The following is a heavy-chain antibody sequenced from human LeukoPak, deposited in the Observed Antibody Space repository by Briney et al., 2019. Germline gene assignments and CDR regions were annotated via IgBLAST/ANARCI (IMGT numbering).Heavy chain of an antibody. D-gene: IGHD3-22*01. Sequence: SETLSLTCTVSGGSISSGYYYWSLIRQPPGKGLEWIGYISPSGRAYYNPSLQTRITISLDSSKNQFSLELSSVTAADTAVYYCARVDYDGSDYWGQGTLVTVSS. CDR2: ISPSGRA. V-gene: IGHV4-30-4*01. CDR3: ARVDYDGSDY. CDR1: GGSISSGYYY. J-gene: IGHJ4*02.